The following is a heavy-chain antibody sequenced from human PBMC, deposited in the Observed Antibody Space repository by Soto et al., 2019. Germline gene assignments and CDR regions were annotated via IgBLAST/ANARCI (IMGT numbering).Heavy chain of an antibody. J-gene: IGHJ4*02. V-gene: IGHV1-24*01. CDR1: GYTLTELS. D-gene: IGHD2-2*01. CDR2: FDPEDGET. Sequence: GASVKVSCNVSGYTLTELSMHWVRQAPGKGLEWMGGFDPEDGETIYAQKFQGRVTMTEDTSTDTAYMELSSLRSEDTAVYYCATGECSSTSCVNFDYWGQGTLVTVSS. CDR3: ATGECSSTSCVNFDY.